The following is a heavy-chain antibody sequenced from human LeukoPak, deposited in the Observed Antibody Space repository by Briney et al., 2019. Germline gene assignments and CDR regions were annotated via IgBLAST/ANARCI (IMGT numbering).Heavy chain of an antibody. V-gene: IGHV3-7*01. J-gene: IGHJ5*02. CDR3: ARAKDKCFNP. CDR2: IKQDGSEK. CDR1: GFTFSSTW. Sequence: GGSLRLSCAASGFTFSSTWMSWVRQAPGKGLEWVAEIKQDGSEKYYVDSVKGRFTISRDNAKNSLYLRMNSLRDEDTAVYYCARAKDKCFNPWGQGTLVTVSS.